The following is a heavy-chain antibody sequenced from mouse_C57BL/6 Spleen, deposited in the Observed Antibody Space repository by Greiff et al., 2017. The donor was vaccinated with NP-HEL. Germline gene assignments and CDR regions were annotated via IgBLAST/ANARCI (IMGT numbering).Heavy chain of an antibody. CDR1: GFSLTSYG. Sequence: VQVVESGPGLVQPSQSLSITCTVSGFSLTSYGVHWVRQSPGTGLEWLGVIWSGGSTDYNAAFISRLSISKDNSKSQVFFQMNSLQADDTAIYYCAREGDYDGGYFDYWGQGTTLTVSS. V-gene: IGHV2-2*01. CDR2: IWSGGST. CDR3: AREGDYDGGYFDY. J-gene: IGHJ2*01. D-gene: IGHD2-4*01.